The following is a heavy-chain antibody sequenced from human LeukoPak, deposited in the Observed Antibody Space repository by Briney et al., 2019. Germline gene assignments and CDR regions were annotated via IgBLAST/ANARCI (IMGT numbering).Heavy chain of an antibody. V-gene: IGHV3-48*04. J-gene: IGHJ3*01. CDR1: GITFSSYS. CDR3: ARAPSYYPGSGHLAFDL. Sequence: GGSLRLSCVASGITFSSYSMNWVRQAPGKGLEWVSYISSFSGTINYADSVKGRFTVSRDNAKNSLYLQMNSLRADDTAVYYCARAPSYYPGSGHLAFDLWGQGTMVIVSS. CDR2: ISSFSGTI. D-gene: IGHD3-3*01.